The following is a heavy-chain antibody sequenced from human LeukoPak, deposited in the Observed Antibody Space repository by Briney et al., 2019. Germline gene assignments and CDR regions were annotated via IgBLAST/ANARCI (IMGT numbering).Heavy chain of an antibody. CDR3: STAKFDN. CDR1: GFPLSSYS. CDR2: INIDSITV. J-gene: IGHJ4*02. V-gene: IGHV3-48*01. Sequence: PGGSLRLSCAASGFPLSSYSINWVRQAPGKGLEWVSYINIDSITVNYADSVKGRFTISRDNDKNSQYLQMNSLRAEDTAVYYFSTAKFDNWGQGTLVTVSS.